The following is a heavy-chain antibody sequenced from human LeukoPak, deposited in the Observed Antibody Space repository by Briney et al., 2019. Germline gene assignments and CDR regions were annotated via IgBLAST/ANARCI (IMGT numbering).Heavy chain of an antibody. CDR3: ARVPTGRSQGPYYFDY. J-gene: IGHJ4*02. Sequence: GGSLRLSCAASGFTFSSYSMNWVRQAPGKGLEWVSSISSSSSYIYYADSVKGRFTISRDNAKNSLYLQMNSLRAEDTAVFYCARVPTGRSQGPYYFDYWGQGTLVTVSS. CDR1: GFTFSSYS. CDR2: ISSSSSYI. V-gene: IGHV3-21*01. D-gene: IGHD3-10*01.